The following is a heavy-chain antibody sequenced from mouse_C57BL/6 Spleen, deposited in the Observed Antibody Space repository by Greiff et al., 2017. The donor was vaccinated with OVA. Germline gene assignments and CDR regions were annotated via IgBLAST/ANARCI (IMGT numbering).Heavy chain of an antibody. J-gene: IGHJ4*01. CDR2: INPNNGGT. V-gene: IGHV1-26*01. Sequence: VQLQQSGPELVKPGASVKISCKASGYTFTDYYMNWVKQSHGKSLEWIGDINPNNGGTSYNQKFKGKATLTVDKSSSTAYMELRSLTSEDSAVDDCAGGDYGSSGLDYWGQGTSVTVSS. D-gene: IGHD1-1*01. CDR3: AGGDYGSSGLDY. CDR1: GYTFTDYY.